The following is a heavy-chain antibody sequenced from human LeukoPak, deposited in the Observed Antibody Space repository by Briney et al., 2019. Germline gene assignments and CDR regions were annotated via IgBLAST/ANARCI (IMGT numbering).Heavy chain of an antibody. D-gene: IGHD3-16*01. Sequence: GGSLRLSCAASGFTFSTSAMHWVRQAPGKGLEWVALISYDGKNKYYLDSVKGRFTISRDNSKNTLYLQMNSLRAEDTAVYYCARDLYQRYVSYYYGKDVWGQGATVTVSS. CDR1: GFTFSTSA. V-gene: IGHV3-30*04. J-gene: IGHJ6*02. CDR3: ARDLYQRYVSYYYGKDV. CDR2: ISYDGKNK.